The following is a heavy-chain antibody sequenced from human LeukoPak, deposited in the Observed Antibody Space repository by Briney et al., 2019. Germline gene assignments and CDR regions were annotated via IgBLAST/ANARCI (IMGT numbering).Heavy chain of an antibody. J-gene: IGHJ6*03. D-gene: IGHD5-18*01. CDR1: GGSFSGYY. Sequence: SETLSLTCAVYGGSFSGYYWSWIRQPPGKGLEWIGEINHSGSTNYNPSLKSRVTISVDTSKNQFSLKLSSVTAADTAVYYCARARGYSYVYYNYYRAVWEKGTTAPVPS. V-gene: IGHV4-34*01. CDR2: INHSGST. CDR3: ARARGYSYVYYNYYRAV.